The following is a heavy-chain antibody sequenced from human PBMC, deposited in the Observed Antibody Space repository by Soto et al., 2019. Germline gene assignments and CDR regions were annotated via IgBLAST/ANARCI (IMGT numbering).Heavy chain of an antibody. J-gene: IGHJ4*02. CDR2: IDTYDATT. V-gene: IGHV1-46*01. CDR1: GYTFTSHY. Sequence: QVQLVQSGAEVKKPGASVKVSCKTSGYTFTSHYRHWVRQPPGQGLEWMGMIDTYDATTTNAQRCQDSDTMTRDTSTTTVNMEMNSLRSEATDTYFCARDIVAASTTTFRQRGQGNENDYWGQGTLVTVSS. D-gene: IGHD6-13*01. CDR3: ARDIVAASTTTFRQRGQGNENDY.